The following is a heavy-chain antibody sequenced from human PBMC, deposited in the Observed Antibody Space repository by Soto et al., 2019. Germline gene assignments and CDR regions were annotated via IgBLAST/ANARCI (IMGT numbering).Heavy chain of an antibody. D-gene: IGHD1-7*01. CDR2: TYYRSRWYN. CDR3: AGTTSHYWYYMDV. J-gene: IGHJ6*03. CDR1: GDSVSSNSAA. V-gene: IGHV6-1*01. Sequence: PSQTLSLTCAISGDSVSSNSAAWNWIRQSPSRGLEWLGRTYYRSRWYNDYAVSVKSLITVNPDTSKNQFSLQLTSVTPEDTAVYYCAGTTSHYWYYMDVWGKGTTVTVSS.